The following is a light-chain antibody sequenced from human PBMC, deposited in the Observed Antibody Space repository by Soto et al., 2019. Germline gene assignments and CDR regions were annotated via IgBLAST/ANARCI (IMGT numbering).Light chain of an antibody. CDR2: DAS. CDR3: QQRSIWPT. J-gene: IGKJ1*01. Sequence: EMVLTQSLATLALSPGERATLSCRASQGVSSYLAWYQQKPGQAPRLLIYDASNRATGIPARFSGSGSGTDFTLTISSLEPEDFAVYYCQQRSIWPTFGQGTKVEIK. V-gene: IGKV3-11*01. CDR1: QGVSSY.